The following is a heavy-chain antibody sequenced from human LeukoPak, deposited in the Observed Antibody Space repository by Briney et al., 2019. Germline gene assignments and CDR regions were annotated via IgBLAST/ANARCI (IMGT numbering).Heavy chain of an antibody. D-gene: IGHD6-13*01. CDR1: GFTFSSYG. J-gene: IGHJ4*02. CDR3: AKDGQQVRPRNFDS. CDR2: ISGSGGTT. Sequence: GGSLILSCAASGFTFSSYGMSWVRQAPGKGLEWVSGISGSGGTTYYGDSMKGRFTISRDSSKSTLYLQMDSLRSEDTAVYYCAKDGQQVRPRNFDSWGQGTLVTLSS. V-gene: IGHV3-23*01.